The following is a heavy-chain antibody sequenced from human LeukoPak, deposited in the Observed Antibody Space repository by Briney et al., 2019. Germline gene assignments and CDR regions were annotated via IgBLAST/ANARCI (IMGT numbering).Heavy chain of an antibody. CDR3: VRRGYSWAFLDY. J-gene: IGHJ4*02. CDR1: GFTFSSYS. D-gene: IGHD5-12*01. V-gene: IGHV3-21*01. Sequence: GGSLRLSCAASGFTFSSYSMNWVRQAPGKGLEWVSSVSSSSSYIYYADSVKGRFTISRDNAKNSLYLQMNSLRAEDTAVYYCVRRGYSWAFLDYWGQGTLVTVSS. CDR2: VSSSSSYI.